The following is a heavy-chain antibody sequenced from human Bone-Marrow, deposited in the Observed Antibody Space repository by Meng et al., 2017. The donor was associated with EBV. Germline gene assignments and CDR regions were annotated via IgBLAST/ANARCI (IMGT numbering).Heavy chain of an antibody. CDR3: AKGRGLSSNWYFDL. CDR1: GFSFSTYA. CDR2: ITGSGVST. V-gene: IGHV3-23*01. J-gene: IGHJ2*01. D-gene: IGHD2-2*01. Sequence: EVQLXXXXXGVVXPXXXLRFXXXASGFSFSTYAMSRVRQAPGKGLEWVSAITGSGVSTYYADSVKGRFTISRDASKSTLYLQMNSLRAEDTAVYSCAKGRGLSSNWYFDLWGRGTLVTVSS.